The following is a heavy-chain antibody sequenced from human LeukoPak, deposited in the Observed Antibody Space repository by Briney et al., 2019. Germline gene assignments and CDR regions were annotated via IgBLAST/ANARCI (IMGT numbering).Heavy chain of an antibody. CDR3: ARFPVTLRGFDY. V-gene: IGHV1-2*02. J-gene: IGHJ4*02. D-gene: IGHD4-17*01. CDR2: INPNSGGT. CDR1: GYTFTGYY. Sequence: GASVKVSCKASGYTFTGYYMHWVRQAPGQGLEWMGWINPNSGGTNYAQKFQGRVTMTRDTSINTAYMELSRLRSDDTAVYYCARFPVTLRGFDYWGQGTLVTVSS.